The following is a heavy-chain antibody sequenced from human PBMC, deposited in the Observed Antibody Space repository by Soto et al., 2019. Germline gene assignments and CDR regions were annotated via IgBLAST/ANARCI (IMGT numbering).Heavy chain of an antibody. CDR3: ARRPPPDGYSSGRYEGNYFDY. J-gene: IGHJ4*02. CDR1: GGSISSSSYY. Sequence: PSETLSLTCTVSGGSISSSSYYWGWIRQPPGKGLEWIGSIYYSGSTYYNPSLKSRVTISVDTSKNQFSLKLSSVTAADTAVYYCARRPPPDGYSSGRYEGNYFDYWGQGTLVTVSS. D-gene: IGHD6-19*01. CDR2: IYYSGST. V-gene: IGHV4-39*01.